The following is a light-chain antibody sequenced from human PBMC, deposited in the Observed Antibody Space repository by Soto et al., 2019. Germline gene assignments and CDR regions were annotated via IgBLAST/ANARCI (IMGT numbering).Light chain of an antibody. V-gene: IGKV1-12*01. J-gene: IGKJ4*01. CDR3: QQANSFPLT. Sequence: DIQMTQSPSTLSSSVGYRVTVTCLASQSISSWLAWYQQKPGKAPKLLIYAASTLQSGVPSRFSGSGSGTDFTLTISSLQPEDFATYYCQQANSFPLTFGGGTKVDIK. CDR2: AAS. CDR1: QSISSW.